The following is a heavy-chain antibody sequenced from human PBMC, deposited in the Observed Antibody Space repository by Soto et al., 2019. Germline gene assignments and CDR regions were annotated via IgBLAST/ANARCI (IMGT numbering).Heavy chain of an antibody. D-gene: IGHD2-2*01. CDR3: AGLGYCSSTSCYDGGDAFDI. CDR1: GGPISSYY. J-gene: IGHJ3*02. V-gene: IGHV4-59*01. Sequence: PSETLSLTCTVSGGPISSYYWSWIRQPPGKGLEWIGYIYYSGSTNYNPSLKSRVTISVDTSKNQFSLKPSSVTAADTAVYYCAGLGYCSSTSCYDGGDAFDIWGQGTMVTVSS. CDR2: IYYSGST.